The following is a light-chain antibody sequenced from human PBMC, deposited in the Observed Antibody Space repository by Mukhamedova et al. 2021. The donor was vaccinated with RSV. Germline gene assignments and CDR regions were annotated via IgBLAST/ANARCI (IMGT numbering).Light chain of an antibody. CDR2: WAS. Sequence: KSSQSVFLRSNNKNYLAWYQQRPGQPPKLLIYWASTRESGVHDRFSGSGSATEFTLTISSLQAEDVAVYYCQQYYSTPYTFGQG. CDR3: QQYYSTPYT. J-gene: IGKJ2*01. V-gene: IGKV4-1*01. CDR1: QSVFLRSNNKNY.